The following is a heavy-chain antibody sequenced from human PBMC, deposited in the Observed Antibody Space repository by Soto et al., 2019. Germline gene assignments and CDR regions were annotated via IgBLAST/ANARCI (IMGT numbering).Heavy chain of an antibody. CDR2: INHSGST. CDR3: ARWGHSSSTNYYYYYMDV. Sequence: SETLSLTCAVYGGSFSGYYWSWIRQPPGKGLEWIGEINHSGSTNYNPSLKSRVTISVDTSKNQFSLKLSSVTAADTAVYYCARWGHSSSTNYYYYYMDVWGKGTTVTVSS. V-gene: IGHV4-34*01. J-gene: IGHJ6*03. D-gene: IGHD2-2*01. CDR1: GGSFSGYY.